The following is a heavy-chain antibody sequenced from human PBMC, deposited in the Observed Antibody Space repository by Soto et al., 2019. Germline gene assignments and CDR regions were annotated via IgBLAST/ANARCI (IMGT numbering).Heavy chain of an antibody. J-gene: IGHJ3*02. CDR1: GFTFSSYA. D-gene: IGHD3-10*01. Sequence: GGSLRLSCAASGFTFSSYAMSWVRQAPGKGLEWVSAISGSGGSTYYADSVKGRFTISRDNSKNTLYLQMNSLRAEDTAVYYCAKDRMVRGPGGVAFDIWGQGTMVTVSS. CDR3: AKDRMVRGPGGVAFDI. V-gene: IGHV3-23*01. CDR2: ISGSGGST.